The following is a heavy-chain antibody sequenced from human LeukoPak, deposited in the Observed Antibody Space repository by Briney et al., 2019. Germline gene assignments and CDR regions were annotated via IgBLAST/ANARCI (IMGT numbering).Heavy chain of an antibody. CDR2: IYSDGTT. V-gene: IGHV3-53*01. Sequence: LSLTCAVSGGSISSGGYSWSWVRQAPGKKLEWVSDIYSDGTTFYADSVKGRFTISRDNSKNTLYLQMNSLRAEDTAVYHCARYDFILISYFDLWGRGALVTVSS. J-gene: IGHJ2*01. CDR3: ARYDFILISYFDL. CDR1: GGSISSGGYS. D-gene: IGHD3-3*01.